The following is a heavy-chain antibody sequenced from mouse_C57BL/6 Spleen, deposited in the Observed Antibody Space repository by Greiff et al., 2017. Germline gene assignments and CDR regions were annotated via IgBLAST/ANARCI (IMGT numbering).Heavy chain of an antibody. CDR2: ISGGGGNT. CDR3: ARPYYYGSTYYYAMDY. Sequence: EVQRVESGGGLVKPGGSLKLSCAASGFTFSSYTMSWVRQTPEKRLEWVATISGGGGNTYYPDSVKGRFTISRDNAKNTLYLQMSSLRSEDTALYYCARPYYYGSTYYYAMDYWGQGTSVTVSS. V-gene: IGHV5-9*01. CDR1: GFTFSSYT. D-gene: IGHD1-1*01. J-gene: IGHJ4*01.